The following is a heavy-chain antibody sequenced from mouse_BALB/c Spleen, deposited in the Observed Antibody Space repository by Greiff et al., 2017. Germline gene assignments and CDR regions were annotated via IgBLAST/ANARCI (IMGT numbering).Heavy chain of an antibody. V-gene: IGHV2-2*02. CDR1: GFSLTSYG. J-gene: IGHJ4*01. CDR2: IWSGGST. D-gene: IGHD1-1*01. CDR3: ASYGGAMDD. Sequence: VQRVESGPGLVQPSQSLSITCTVSGFSLTSYGVHWVRQSPGKGLEWLGVIWSGGSTDYNAAFISRLSISKDNSKSQVFFKMNSLQANDTAIYYCASYGGAMDDWGQGTSVTVSS.